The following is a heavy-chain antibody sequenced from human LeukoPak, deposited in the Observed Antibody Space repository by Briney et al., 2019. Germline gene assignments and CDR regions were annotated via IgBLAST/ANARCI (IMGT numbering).Heavy chain of an antibody. Sequence: PGGSLRLSCAASGFTVSSNYMNWVRQAPGKGLEWVARIKQDGSEKYYVESVKGRFTISRDNAKKSVYLQMDSLRAEDTAVYYCAREGYCSGGICSYDNWGQGTLVTVSS. D-gene: IGHD2-15*01. CDR2: IKQDGSEK. V-gene: IGHV3-7*01. CDR1: GFTVSSNY. CDR3: AREGYCSGGICSYDN. J-gene: IGHJ4*02.